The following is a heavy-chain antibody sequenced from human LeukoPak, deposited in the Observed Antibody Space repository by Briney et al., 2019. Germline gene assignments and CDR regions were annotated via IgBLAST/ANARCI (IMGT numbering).Heavy chain of an antibody. Sequence: PGTSLRLSCAASGFSLTHDAIHWVRQAPGKGLEWVAFIWFDGSNKHYADSVKGRFTISRDNSEDTLYLQMNSLRAEDTAVYYCVRDPSGSGFAFDSWGQGALVTVSS. CDR3: VRDPSGSGFAFDS. CDR2: IWFDGSNK. CDR1: GFSLTHDA. D-gene: IGHD1-1*01. V-gene: IGHV3-33*08. J-gene: IGHJ4*02.